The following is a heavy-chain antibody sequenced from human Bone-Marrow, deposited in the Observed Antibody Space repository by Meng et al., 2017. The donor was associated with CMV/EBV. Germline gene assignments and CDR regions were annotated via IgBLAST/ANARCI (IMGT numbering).Heavy chain of an antibody. J-gene: IGHJ4*02. V-gene: IGHV3-23*03. D-gene: IGHD2-15*01. CDR1: GFTFSSYA. CDR2: IYSGGSST. Sequence: GGSLRLSCAASGFTFSSYAMSWVCQAPGKGLEWVSIIYSGGSSTYYADSVKGRFTISRDYSKNTLYLQVNSLRPEDTAVYYCVSGPPNVAHWGQGALVTVSS. CDR3: VSGPPNVAH.